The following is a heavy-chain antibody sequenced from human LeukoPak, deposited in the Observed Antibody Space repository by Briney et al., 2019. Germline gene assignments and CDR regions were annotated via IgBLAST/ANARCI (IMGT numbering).Heavy chain of an antibody. CDR3: VRLNWNDESAGWFDP. CDR2: IYSDGST. J-gene: IGHJ5*02. CDR1: GFAVSDNY. Sequence: PGGFLRLSCVVSGFAVSDNYVSWVRQSPGKGPEWVSVIYSDGSTFHADSVKGRFILSRDISKNTIHLQMNSLRVNDTAVYYWVRLNWNDESAGWFDPWGQGTQVTVSS. V-gene: IGHV3-53*01. D-gene: IGHD1-1*01.